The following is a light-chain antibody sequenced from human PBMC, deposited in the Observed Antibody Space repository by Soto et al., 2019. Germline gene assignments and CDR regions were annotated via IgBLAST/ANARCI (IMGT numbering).Light chain of an antibody. CDR1: SSDVGSYNY. Sequence: QSALTQPASVSGSPGQSITISCTGTSSDVGSYNYVSWYQQHPGKAPKLMIYEVSNRPSGVSNRFTGSKSGNTASLTISGLQGEDEADYYSSSYTSNSTLYVFGTGTKVTVL. CDR3: SSYTSNSTLYV. CDR2: EVS. J-gene: IGLJ1*01. V-gene: IGLV2-14*01.